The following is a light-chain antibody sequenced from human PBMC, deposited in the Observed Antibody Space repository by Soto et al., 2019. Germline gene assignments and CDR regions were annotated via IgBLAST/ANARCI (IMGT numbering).Light chain of an antibody. V-gene: IGLV2-23*01. J-gene: IGLJ1*01. Sequence: QSALTQPASVSGSPGQSITISCTGTSSDVGSYNLVSWYQQHPGKAPKLMIYEGNKRPSGVSNRFSGSKSGNTASLTISGLQAEDEADYYCCSYAGSSWVFGTGTKLTVL. CDR3: CSYAGSSWV. CDR2: EGN. CDR1: SSDVGSYNL.